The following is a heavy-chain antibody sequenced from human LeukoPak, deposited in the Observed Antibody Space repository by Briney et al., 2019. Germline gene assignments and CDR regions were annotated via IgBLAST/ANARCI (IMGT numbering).Heavy chain of an antibody. J-gene: IGHJ4*02. D-gene: IGHD6-19*01. Sequence: GGSLRLSCAASGFTFSSYNMYWVRQAPGQGLEWVSSLSGGSDHIYYADPVKGRFTISRDNAKNSLYLQMNSLRAEDTAVYYCARIGSGWYWDYWGQGTLVTVSS. CDR2: LSGGSDHI. V-gene: IGHV3-21*01. CDR3: ARIGSGWYWDY. CDR1: GFTFSSYN.